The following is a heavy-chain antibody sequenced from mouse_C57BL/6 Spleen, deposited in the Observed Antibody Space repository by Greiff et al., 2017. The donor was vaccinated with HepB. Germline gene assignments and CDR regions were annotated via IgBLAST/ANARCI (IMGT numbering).Heavy chain of an antibody. CDR1: GFTFSSYT. Sequence: EVQLVESGGGLVKPGGSLKLSCAASGFTFSSYTMSWVRQTPEKRLEWVATISGGGGNTYYPDSVKGRFTISRDNAKNTLYMQMSSLRSADTAFYYCARHHDRGYFDVWGTGTTVTVSS. CDR3: ARHHDRGYFDV. CDR2: ISGGGGNT. J-gene: IGHJ1*03. D-gene: IGHD2-12*01. V-gene: IGHV5-9*01.